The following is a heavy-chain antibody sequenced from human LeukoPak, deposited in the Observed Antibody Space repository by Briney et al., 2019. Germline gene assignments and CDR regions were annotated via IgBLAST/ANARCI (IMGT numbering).Heavy chain of an antibody. CDR3: ARYSNYWFRY. V-gene: IGHV4-59*11. D-gene: IGHD4-11*01. CDR1: GVSISSHY. Sequence: SETLSLTCTVSGVSISSHYWSWIRQPPGRGLEWSGYIYYSGSTNYNPSLKARVTISVDTSKNQFSLKLSSVTAADTAVYYCARYSNYWFRYWGQGTLVTVSS. CDR2: IYYSGST. J-gene: IGHJ4*02.